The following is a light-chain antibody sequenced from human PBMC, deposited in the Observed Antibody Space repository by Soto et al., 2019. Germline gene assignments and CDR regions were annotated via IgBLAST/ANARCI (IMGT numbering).Light chain of an antibody. V-gene: IGKV2-30*01. Sequence: DAVLTQSPLSLPVTPGQPASISCRSSQSREYSDGKTYLKWYQQRPGQSPRRLIYKVSNRDIGVTNRFSGRGSGTAFTLEVSRVEAEDVGVYYCMQGSYWPWTFGQGTKVEIK. CDR3: MQGSYWPWT. CDR2: KVS. CDR1: QSREYSDGKTY. J-gene: IGKJ1*01.